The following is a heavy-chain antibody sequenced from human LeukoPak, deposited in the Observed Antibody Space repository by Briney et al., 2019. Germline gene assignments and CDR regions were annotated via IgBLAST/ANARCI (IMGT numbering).Heavy chain of an antibody. CDR3: ARHLGSSIEY. V-gene: IGHV4-39*01. J-gene: IGHJ4*02. Sequence: PSETLSLTCSVSSDSFSASGYYWGWIRPPPGRGLEWIASVYNRGDSYYNPSLESRVTISVDTSKSQFSLKLRSVTAADTAVYYCARHLGSSIEYWGQGTLVTVSS. D-gene: IGHD3-10*01. CDR1: SDSFSASGYY. CDR2: VYNRGDS.